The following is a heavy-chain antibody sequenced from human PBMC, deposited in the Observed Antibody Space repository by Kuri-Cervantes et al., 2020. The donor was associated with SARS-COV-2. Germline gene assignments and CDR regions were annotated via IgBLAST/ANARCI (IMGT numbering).Heavy chain of an antibody. CDR2: ISAYNGNT. CDR3: ARGHSALKRELLPFDY. CDR1: GYTFTSYG. V-gene: IGHV1-18*01. J-gene: IGHJ4*02. D-gene: IGHD1-26*01. Sequence: ASVKVSCKASGYTFTSYGISWVRQAPGKGLEWMGWISAYNGNTNYAQKLQGRVTMTTDTSTSTAYMELRSLRSDDTAVYYCARGHSALKRELLPFDYWGQGTLVTVSS.